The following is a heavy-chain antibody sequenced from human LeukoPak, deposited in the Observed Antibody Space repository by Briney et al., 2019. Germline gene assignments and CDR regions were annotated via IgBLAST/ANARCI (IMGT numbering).Heavy chain of an antibody. CDR1: GGTFSSYA. CDR2: INPSGGST. CDR3: ARDLYDSSGYYSARLYYFDY. J-gene: IGHJ4*02. V-gene: IGHV1-46*01. Sequence: ASVKVSCKASGGTFSSYAISWVRQAPGQGLEWMGIINPSGGSTSYAQKFQGRVTMTRDTSTSTVYMELSSLRSEDTAVYYCARDLYDSSGYYSARLYYFDYWGQGTLVTVSS. D-gene: IGHD3-22*01.